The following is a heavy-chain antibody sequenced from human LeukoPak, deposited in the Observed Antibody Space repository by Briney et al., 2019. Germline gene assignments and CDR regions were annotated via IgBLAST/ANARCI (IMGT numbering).Heavy chain of an antibody. CDR3: ARDLSGGGLDY. D-gene: IGHD3-10*01. CDR2: ISSNGGST. Sequence: GGSLRLSCAASGFTFSVSVMHWVRHAPGKGLEYVSVISSNGGSTSYANSVKGRFTISRDNSKNTLYLQMGSLRAEDMAVYYCARDLSGGGLDYWGQGTLVTVSS. CDR1: GFTFSVSV. J-gene: IGHJ4*02. V-gene: IGHV3-64*01.